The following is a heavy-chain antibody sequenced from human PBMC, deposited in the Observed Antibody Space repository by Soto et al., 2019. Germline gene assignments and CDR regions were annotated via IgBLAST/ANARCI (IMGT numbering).Heavy chain of an antibody. D-gene: IGHD2-15*01. J-gene: IGHJ6*02. CDR1: GLTISNAW. V-gene: IGHV3-15*07. CDR3: TTGSVEGV. Sequence: EVHLVESGGGFIYPGGSLRLSCAASGLTISNAWMNWVRQAPGKGLEWVGRIKTNTEGGTTDYAAAVKGRFTVSSDDSKNTLYLQMTRLKAEDSAVYYCTTGSVEGVWGQGTAVTVS. CDR2: IKTNTEGGTT.